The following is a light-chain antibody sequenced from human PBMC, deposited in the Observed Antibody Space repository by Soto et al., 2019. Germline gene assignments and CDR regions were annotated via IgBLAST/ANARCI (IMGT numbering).Light chain of an antibody. Sequence: LQMTQSPSTLSASVSDTFTITLRASQSISTSLAWYQQKPGKAPNLLISGASTLEDGVPSRFRGSGFGTEFTVTITRLQPDDVATYYCHQYITYSTFGQGTKVDI. J-gene: IGKJ1*01. CDR2: GAS. V-gene: IGKV1-5*01. CDR3: HQYITYST. CDR1: QSISTS.